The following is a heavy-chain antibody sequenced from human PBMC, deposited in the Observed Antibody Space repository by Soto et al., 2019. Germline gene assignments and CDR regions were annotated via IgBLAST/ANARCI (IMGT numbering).Heavy chain of an antibody. V-gene: IGHV4-34*01. D-gene: IGHD6-19*01. Sequence: KTSETLSLTCAVYGGSFSGYYWSWIRQPPGKGLEWIGEINHSGSTNYNPSLKSRVTISVDTSKNQFSLKLSSVTAADTAVYYCARTTYSSGSDYWGQGTLVTVSS. CDR3: ARTTYSSGSDY. CDR1: GGSFSGYY. J-gene: IGHJ4*02. CDR2: INHSGST.